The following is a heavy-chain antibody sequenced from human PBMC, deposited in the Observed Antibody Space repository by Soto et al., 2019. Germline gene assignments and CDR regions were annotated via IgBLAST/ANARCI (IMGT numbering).Heavy chain of an antibody. Sequence: EVQLLESGGGLVQPGGSLRLSCAASGFTFSSYAMSWVRQAPGKGLEWVSAISGSGGSTYYADSVKGRFTISRDNSKNTLYLQMNSLRAEDTAVYYCAKVESYDFWSGYLKGYYYYMDVWGKGTTVTVSS. V-gene: IGHV3-23*01. CDR1: GFTFSSYA. D-gene: IGHD3-3*01. CDR3: AKVESYDFWSGYLKGYYYYMDV. CDR2: ISGSGGST. J-gene: IGHJ6*03.